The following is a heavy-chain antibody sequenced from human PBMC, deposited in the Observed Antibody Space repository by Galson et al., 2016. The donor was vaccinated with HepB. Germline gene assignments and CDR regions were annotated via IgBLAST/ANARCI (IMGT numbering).Heavy chain of an antibody. D-gene: IGHD4-17*01. J-gene: IGHJ2*01. CDR3: ARDPPYSVKGREWYFDL. CDR1: GGSINSRNSY. V-gene: IGHV4-39*02. Sequence: SETLSLTCTVSGGSINSRNSYWGWIRQPPGKGLEYVGSVSHSGKTYYHPSLKSRLTISVDTSKNQFSLKLTSVTAADTAVYYCARDPPYSVKGREWYFDLWGRGTLVAVSS. CDR2: VSHSGKT.